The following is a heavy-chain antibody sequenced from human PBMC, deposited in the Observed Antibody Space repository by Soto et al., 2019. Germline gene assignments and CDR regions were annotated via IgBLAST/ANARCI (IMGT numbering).Heavy chain of an antibody. CDR2: INAGNSKT. V-gene: IGHV1-3*01. CDR1: GYTFSGHA. J-gene: IGHJ5*02. D-gene: IGHD3-10*02. CDR3: GRDQSGTGYYVDWFDP. Sequence: QVHFVQSGAEVKKPGASVKVSCKASGYTFSGHAIHWLRQAPGQRPEWQGWINAGNSKTYYSEKFEGRVTFTRDTVATTVNMELTSLTSEDTAVYYCGRDQSGTGYYVDWFDPWGQGTLVTVSS.